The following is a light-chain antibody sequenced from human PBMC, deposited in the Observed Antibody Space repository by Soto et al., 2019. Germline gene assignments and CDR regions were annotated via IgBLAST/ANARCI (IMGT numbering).Light chain of an antibody. CDR3: GTWGNSPTASRV. Sequence: QSVLTQPPSVSAAPGQKVTISCSGSSSDIGANYVSWYQQFPGTAPKLLIYENNKRPSGIPDRFSGSKSGTSATLGITGLQTGDEADYYCGTWGNSPTASRVFGTGTKVTVL. CDR2: ENN. J-gene: IGLJ1*01. CDR1: SSDIGANY. V-gene: IGLV1-51*02.